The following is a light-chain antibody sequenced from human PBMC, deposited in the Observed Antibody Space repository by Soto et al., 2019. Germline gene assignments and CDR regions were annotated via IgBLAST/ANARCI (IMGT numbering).Light chain of an antibody. V-gene: IGKV1-39*01. CDR2: DAS. CDR1: QSISTY. Sequence: DIQMTHSPSSLSASVGNRVTITCRASQSISTYLNWYQKKPGKAPNLLIYDASRLQSGVPSRFSGSGGATDFTLSISSVQHEDLATYFCQQSYMDPITFGQGTRLEIK. CDR3: QQSYMDPIT. J-gene: IGKJ5*01.